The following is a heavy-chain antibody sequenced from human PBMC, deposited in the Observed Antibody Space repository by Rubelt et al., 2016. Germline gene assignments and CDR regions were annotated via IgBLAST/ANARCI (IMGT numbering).Heavy chain of an antibody. J-gene: IGHJ3*02. D-gene: IGHD6-13*01. CDR1: GFTFSSYG. Sequence: QVQLVESGGGVVQPGRSLRLSCAASGFTFSSYGMHWVRQAPGKGREWVAVIWYDGSNNNYADSVKGRFTISRDNSKNTLYLQMNSLRAEDTAVYYCARDFQWGYSSPGDAFDIWGQGTMVTVSS. V-gene: IGHV3-33*01. CDR2: IWYDGSNN. CDR3: ARDFQWGYSSPGDAFDI.